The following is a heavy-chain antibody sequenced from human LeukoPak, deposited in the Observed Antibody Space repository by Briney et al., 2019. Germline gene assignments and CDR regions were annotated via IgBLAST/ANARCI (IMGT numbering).Heavy chain of an antibody. J-gene: IGHJ4*02. D-gene: IGHD3-10*01. V-gene: IGHV1-2*02. CDR1: GYTFTGYY. CDR2: INPNSGGT. Sequence: ASVKVSCKASGYTFTGYYMHWVRQAPGQGLEWMGWINPNSGGTNYAQKFQGRVTMTRDTSISTAYMELSRLRSDDTAVYYCARVPRITIVRGVSGTFDYWGQGTLVTVSS. CDR3: ARVPRITIVRGVSGTFDY.